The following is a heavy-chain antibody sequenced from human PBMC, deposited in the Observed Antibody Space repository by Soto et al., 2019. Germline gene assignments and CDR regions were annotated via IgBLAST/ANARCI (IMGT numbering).Heavy chain of an antibody. J-gene: IGHJ1*01. CDR3: ARGRPAQHLSTGIAAAGTYFQH. D-gene: IGHD6-13*01. V-gene: IGHV3-48*03. CDR2: ISSSGSTI. CDR1: GFTFSSYE. Sequence: GGSLRLSCAASGFTFSSYEMNWVRQAPGKGLEWVSYISSSGSTIYYADSVKGRFTISRDNAKNSLYLQMNSLRAEDTAVYYCARGRPAQHLSTGIAAAGTYFQHWGQGNLVTVSS.